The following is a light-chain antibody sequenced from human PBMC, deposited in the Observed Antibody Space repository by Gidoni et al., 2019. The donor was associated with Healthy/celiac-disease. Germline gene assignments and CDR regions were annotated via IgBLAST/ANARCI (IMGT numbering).Light chain of an antibody. J-gene: IGKJ4*01. Sequence: DIQMTQSPSSLSASVGDRVTITCQASQDISNYLNWYQQKPGKAPKLLIYDASNLETGVPSRFSGSGSGTDFTFTISSLQPEDIATYYCQRVSFGGGTKVEIK. CDR2: DAS. CDR1: QDISNY. V-gene: IGKV1-33*01. CDR3: QRVS.